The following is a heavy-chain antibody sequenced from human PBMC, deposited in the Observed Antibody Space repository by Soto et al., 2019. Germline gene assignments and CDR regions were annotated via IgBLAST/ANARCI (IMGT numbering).Heavy chain of an antibody. Sequence: PGESLKISCKGSGYSFTIYCISWVLQMPWKGLEWMGRIDPSDSYTNYSPSFQGHVTISADKSISTAYLQWSSLKASDTAMYYCASWGSTSCLSCYYYGMDVWGQGTTVTVSS. V-gene: IGHV5-10-1*01. J-gene: IGHJ6*02. CDR1: GYSFTIYC. CDR2: IDPSDSYT. D-gene: IGHD2-2*01. CDR3: ASWGSTSCLSCYYYGMDV.